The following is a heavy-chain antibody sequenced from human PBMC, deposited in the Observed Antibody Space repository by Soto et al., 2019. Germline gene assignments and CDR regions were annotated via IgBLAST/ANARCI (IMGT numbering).Heavy chain of an antibody. D-gene: IGHD2-2*01. V-gene: IGHV3-7*01. CDR2: IKQDGSEK. CDR3: ASWQSTYYFDY. Sequence: GGSLRLSCAASGFTFSSYWMSWVRQAPGKGLEWVANIKQDGSEKYYVDSVKGRFTISRDNAKNSLYLQMNSLRAEDTAVYYCASWQSTYYFDYWGQGTLVTVSS. CDR1: GFTFSSYW. J-gene: IGHJ4*02.